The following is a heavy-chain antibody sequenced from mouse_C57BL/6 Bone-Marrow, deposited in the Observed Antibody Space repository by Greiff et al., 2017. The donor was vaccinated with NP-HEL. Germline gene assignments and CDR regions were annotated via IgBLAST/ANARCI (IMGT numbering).Heavy chain of an antibody. CDR2: IYPRSGNT. D-gene: IGHD2-13*01. CDR1: GYTFTSYG. V-gene: IGHV1-81*01. CDR3: ARLTWDY. J-gene: IGHJ2*01. Sequence: QVHVKQSGAELARPGASVKLSCKASGYTFTSYGISWVKQRTGQGLEWIGEIYPRSGNTYYNEKFKGKATLPADKSSSTAYMELRSLTSEDSAVYFCARLTWDYWGQGTTLTVSS.